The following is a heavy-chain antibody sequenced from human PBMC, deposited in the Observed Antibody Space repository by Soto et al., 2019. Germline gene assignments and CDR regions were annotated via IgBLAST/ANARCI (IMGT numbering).Heavy chain of an antibody. J-gene: IGHJ4*02. CDR2: IIPMFGTA. CDR3: ASGIQLWLRRINNGYSG. Sequence: QVQLVQSGAEVKKPESSVKVSCKAPGGTFSTYAISWVRQAPGQGLEWMGGIIPMFGTANYAQRFQDRVTITADKSTNTVYMELSSLRSEDTAVYFCASGIQLWLRRINNGYSGWGQGTLVTVS. CDR1: GGTFSTYA. V-gene: IGHV1-69*14. D-gene: IGHD5-18*01.